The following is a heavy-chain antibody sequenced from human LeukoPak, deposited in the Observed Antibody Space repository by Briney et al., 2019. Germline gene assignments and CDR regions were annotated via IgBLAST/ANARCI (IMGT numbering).Heavy chain of an antibody. CDR1: GFTFSTYG. Sequence: GGSLRLSCAASGFTFSTYGMHWVRQAPGKGLEWVAVVSYNATSEYYADSVKGRFTISRHNSKNTLYLQMNSLRPEDTAVYYCAKDDGIGELFNDYWGQGTLVTVSS. CDR3: AKDDGIGELFNDY. V-gene: IGHV3-30*18. J-gene: IGHJ4*02. D-gene: IGHD3-10*01. CDR2: VSYNATSE.